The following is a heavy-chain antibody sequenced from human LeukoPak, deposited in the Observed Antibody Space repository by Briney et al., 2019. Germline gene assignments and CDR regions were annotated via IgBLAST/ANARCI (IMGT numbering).Heavy chain of an antibody. CDR3: ARRAGGYSHPYDY. D-gene: IGHD4-23*01. V-gene: IGHV3-23*01. J-gene: IGHJ4*02. CDR2: ISGGGDSGGST. CDR1: GFTFSSYA. Sequence: GGSLRLSCAASGFTFSSYAMSWVRQAPGKGLEWVSVISGGGDSGGSTFYVDSVKGRFTISRDNSKNTLYLQMNSLRAEDTAVYYCARRAGGYSHPYDYWGQGTLVTVSS.